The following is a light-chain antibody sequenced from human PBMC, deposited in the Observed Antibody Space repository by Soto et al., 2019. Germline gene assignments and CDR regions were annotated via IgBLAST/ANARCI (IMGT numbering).Light chain of an antibody. CDR1: QSVGSN. CDR3: HQYNNWHT. Sequence: EIVMTQSPATLSVSPGERATLSCRASQSVGSNLAWYQQKAGQAPRLLIYGASTRATGLPARFSGSGSGTEFTLTINSLQSEDFAVYYCHQYNNWHTFGQGTKLEI. J-gene: IGKJ2*01. V-gene: IGKV3-15*01. CDR2: GAS.